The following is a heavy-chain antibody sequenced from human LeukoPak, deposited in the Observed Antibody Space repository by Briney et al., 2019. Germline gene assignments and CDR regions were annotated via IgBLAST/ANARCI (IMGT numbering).Heavy chain of an antibody. J-gene: IGHJ4*02. CDR1: GFIFSNYG. CDR3: AKWGDFDILTGYYVSDF. Sequence: GRSLRLSCAASGFIFSNYGMHWVRRAPGKGLEWVAIIWYDGSNRYYADSVKGRFTVSRDNSRNTLFLQMNSLRAEDTAVYYCAKWGDFDILTGYYVSDFWGQGTLVTVSS. CDR2: IWYDGSNR. V-gene: IGHV3-33*06. D-gene: IGHD3-9*01.